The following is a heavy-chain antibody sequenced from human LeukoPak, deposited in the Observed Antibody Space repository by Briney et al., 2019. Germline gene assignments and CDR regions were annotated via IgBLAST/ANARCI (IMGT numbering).Heavy chain of an antibody. CDR1: GFIFSNYE. CDR2: ISSSGTTI. J-gene: IGHJ6*03. Sequence: GGSLRLSCAASGFIFSNYEMKWVRQAPGQGLEWVSYISSSGTTIYYADSVEGRFTISRDNAKKSLYLQMHSLRAEDTAVYYCARRNYYYMDVWGKGTTVTVSS. V-gene: IGHV3-48*03. CDR3: ARRNYYYMDV.